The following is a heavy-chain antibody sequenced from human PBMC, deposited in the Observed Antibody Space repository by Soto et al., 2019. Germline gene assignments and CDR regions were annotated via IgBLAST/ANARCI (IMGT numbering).Heavy chain of an antibody. D-gene: IGHD2-2*01. V-gene: IGHV3-48*01. J-gene: IGHJ6*03. CDR2: ISSSSSTI. CDR3: ARVFLCSSTSCYAYYYYMDV. CDR1: GFTFSSYS. Sequence: SGGSLRLSCAASGFTFSSYSMNWVRQAPGKGLEWVSYISSSSSTIYYADSVKGRFTISRDNAKNSLYLQMNSLRAEDTAVYYCARVFLCSSTSCYAYYYYMDVWGKGTTVTVSS.